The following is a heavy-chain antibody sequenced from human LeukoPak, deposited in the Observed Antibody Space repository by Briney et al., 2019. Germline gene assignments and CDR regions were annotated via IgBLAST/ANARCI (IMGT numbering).Heavy chain of an antibody. CDR3: ARQRANDAFDI. CDR2: IYHSGST. J-gene: IGHJ3*02. Sequence: SETLSLTCTVSGGSISSYYWSWIRKPPGKGLEWIGYIYHSGSTNYNPSLKSRVTISVDTSKNQFSLKLSSVTAADTAVYYCARQRANDAFDIWGQGTMVTVSS. V-gene: IGHV4-59*08. CDR1: GGSISSYY. D-gene: IGHD4/OR15-4a*01.